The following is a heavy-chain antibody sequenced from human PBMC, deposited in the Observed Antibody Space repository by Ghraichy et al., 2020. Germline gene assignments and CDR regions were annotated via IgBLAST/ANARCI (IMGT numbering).Heavy chain of an antibody. CDR1: GFTFSAFW. CDR3: ARGRVFDTSGYSFDY. CDR2: TDSDGSST. V-gene: IGHV3-74*01. J-gene: IGHJ4*02. Sequence: GGSLRLSCAASGFTFSAFWTHWVRQAPGKGLVWVSRTDSDGSSTSYADSVKGRFTISRDNAKNTLYLQMNSLGAEDTAVYYCARGRVFDTSGYSFDYWGQGILVTVSS. D-gene: IGHD3-22*01.